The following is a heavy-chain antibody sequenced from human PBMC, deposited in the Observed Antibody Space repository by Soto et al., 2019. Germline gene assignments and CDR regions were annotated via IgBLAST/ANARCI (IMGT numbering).Heavy chain of an antibody. J-gene: IGHJ4*02. CDR1: GFRVTDSA. CDR2: IKSKTDGGTA. Sequence: EVQLVESGGGLVQPGGSLKLSCAASGFRVTDSAMDWVRQAAGKGLEWVGRIKSKTDGGTADYAAPVKGRATISRDDSKNTVYLQMNSLKTEDTAVYYCTTGIYYDILTGYHNVAYWGQGALVTVSS. D-gene: IGHD3-9*01. CDR3: TTGIYYDILTGYHNVAY. V-gene: IGHV3-15*01.